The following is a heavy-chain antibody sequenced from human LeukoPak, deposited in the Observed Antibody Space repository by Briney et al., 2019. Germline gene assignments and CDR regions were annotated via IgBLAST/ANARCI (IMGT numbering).Heavy chain of an antibody. Sequence: GGSLRLSCAASGFTFSSYAMSWIRQAPGKGLEWVSAISGGSADYADSVKGRFSISIDNSKNTLYLQMNSLRAEDTAVYYCAKDRSSRYDFWSGSFSHYYYYYMDVWGKGTTVTVSS. CDR2: ISGGSA. D-gene: IGHD3-3*01. V-gene: IGHV3-23*01. CDR1: GFTFSSYA. J-gene: IGHJ6*03. CDR3: AKDRSSRYDFWSGSFSHYYYYYMDV.